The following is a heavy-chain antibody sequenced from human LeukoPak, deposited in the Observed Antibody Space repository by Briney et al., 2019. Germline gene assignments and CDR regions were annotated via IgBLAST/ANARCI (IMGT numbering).Heavy chain of an antibody. D-gene: IGHD6-13*01. CDR1: GGSFSDYY. CDR2: INHSGST. CDR3: ARGRFTKVAAADNRGDFDY. V-gene: IGHV4-34*01. J-gene: IGHJ4*02. Sequence: SETLSLTCAVYGGSFSDYYWSWIRQPPGKGLEWIGEINHSGSTNYHPSLKSRVTISVDTSKNQFSLNLSSVTAADTAVYYCARGRFTKVAAADNRGDFDYWGQGTLVTVSS.